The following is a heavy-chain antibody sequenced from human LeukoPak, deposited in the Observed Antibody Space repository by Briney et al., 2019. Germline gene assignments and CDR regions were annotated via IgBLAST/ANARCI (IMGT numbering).Heavy chain of an antibody. CDR1: GFTFSSYA. J-gene: IGHJ4*02. CDR2: ISGSGGST. V-gene: IGHV3-23*01. CDR3: ARGYRNDGLDY. D-gene: IGHD2-2*02. Sequence: GGSLRLSCAASGFTFSSYAMSWVRQAPGKGLEWVSAISGSGGSTYYADSVKGRFTISRDNAKNSLYLQMNSLRAEDSAVYYCARGYRNDGLDYWGQGTLVTVSS.